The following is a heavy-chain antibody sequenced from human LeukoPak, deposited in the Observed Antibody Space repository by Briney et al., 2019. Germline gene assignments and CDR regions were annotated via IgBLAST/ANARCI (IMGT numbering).Heavy chain of an antibody. CDR2: ISPSGDIK. J-gene: IGHJ4*02. CDR3: VRYNRPVGAHDY. V-gene: IGHV3-23*01. D-gene: IGHD1-26*01. CDR1: GFTFSRHG. Sequence: GGSLRLSCVASGFTFSRHGMNWVRQAPGKGLEWVSGISPSGDIKYYVDSVKGRFTVSRDNSKNTLYLQMNSLRAEDTAVYYCVRYNRPVGAHDYWGQGTLVTVSS.